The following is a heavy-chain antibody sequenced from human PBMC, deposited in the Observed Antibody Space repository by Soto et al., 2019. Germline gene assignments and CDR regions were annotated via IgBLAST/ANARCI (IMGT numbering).Heavy chain of an antibody. CDR1: GASISSGRSY. V-gene: IGHV4-31*03. CDR3: ARGRYCLTGRCFPNWFDS. D-gene: IGHD7-27*01. J-gene: IGHJ5*01. CDR2: MFYSGST. Sequence: SETLSLTCTVSGASISSGRSYWSWIRQHPGKGLEWIGYMFYSGSTYYHPSLKSRVNISADTSKNQFSLRLTSVTPADTAVYFCARGRYCLTGRCFPNWFDSWGQGALVTVSS.